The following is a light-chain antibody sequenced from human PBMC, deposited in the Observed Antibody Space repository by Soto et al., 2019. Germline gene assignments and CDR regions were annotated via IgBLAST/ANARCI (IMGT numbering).Light chain of an antibody. CDR2: EGN. J-gene: IGLJ1*01. V-gene: IGLV2-23*01. CDR3: CSYVDGGSYV. CDR1: SSDVGANNF. Sequence: QSVLTQPASVSGSPGQSITISRAGTSSDVGANNFVSWYQQHPGKAPKLTIYEGNKRPSGVSYRFSGAKSGNMASLTISGLQDDDEADYYCCSYVDGGSYVFGTGTQVTVL.